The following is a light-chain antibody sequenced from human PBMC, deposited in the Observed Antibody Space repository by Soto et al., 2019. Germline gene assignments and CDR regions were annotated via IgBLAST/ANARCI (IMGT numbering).Light chain of an antibody. V-gene: IGKV1-39*01. Sequence: DIPMTQSPSSLSASVGDRVTITCRASQSINSYLNWYQQKPGKAPKLLIYAASSLQSGVPSRFSGSGSGTDFTLTISSLQPEDFATYYCQQIYSTPLTFGGGTKVEIK. J-gene: IGKJ4*01. CDR1: QSINSY. CDR3: QQIYSTPLT. CDR2: AAS.